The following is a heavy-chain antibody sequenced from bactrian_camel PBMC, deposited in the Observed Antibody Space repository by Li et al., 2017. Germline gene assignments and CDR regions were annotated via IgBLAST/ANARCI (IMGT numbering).Heavy chain of an antibody. CDR1: GYTYSSGC. CDR2: IYFGGGTT. Sequence: DVQLVESGGDSVQAGGSLRLSCAVSGYTYSSGCVGWFRQALGKEREGVAFIYFGGGTTYYADSVKGRFTVSQDNAKKTVFLQMNDLKPEDTAVYYCAASFTACVARAHYVERYNYWGQGTQVTVS. CDR3: AASFTACVARAHYVERYNY. J-gene: IGHJ4*01. D-gene: IGHD3*01. V-gene: IGHV3S40*01.